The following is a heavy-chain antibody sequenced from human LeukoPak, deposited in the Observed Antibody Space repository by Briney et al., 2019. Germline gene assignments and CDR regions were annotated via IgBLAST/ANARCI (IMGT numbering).Heavy chain of an antibody. Sequence: SDTLSLICTVSGGSISSYYWSWIRQPPGKGLEWIGYIYTSGSTNYTPSLKSRVTISVDTSKNQFSLKLSSVTAADTAVYYCARHRLLTPFDYWGQGTLVTVSS. CDR1: GGSISSYY. J-gene: IGHJ4*02. V-gene: IGHV4-4*09. CDR2: IYTSGST. D-gene: IGHD3-16*02. CDR3: ARHRLLTPFDY.